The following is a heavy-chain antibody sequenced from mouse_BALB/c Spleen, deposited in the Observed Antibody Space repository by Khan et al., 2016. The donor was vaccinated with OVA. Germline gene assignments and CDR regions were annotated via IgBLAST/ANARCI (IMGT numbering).Heavy chain of an antibody. D-gene: IGHD1-1*01. V-gene: IGHV3-6*02. CDR1: GYLITSGCY. J-gene: IGHJ2*01. Sequence: EVQLQESGPGLVKPSQSLSLTCSVTGYLITSGCYWNWIRQFPGNQLEWMGHISYDGNNNYNPSLKNRISITRDTSRNQFFLRLNSVTTEDTATYYCARDEGYYYGDYFDYWGQGTTLTVSS. CDR2: ISYDGNN. CDR3: ARDEGYYYGDYFDY.